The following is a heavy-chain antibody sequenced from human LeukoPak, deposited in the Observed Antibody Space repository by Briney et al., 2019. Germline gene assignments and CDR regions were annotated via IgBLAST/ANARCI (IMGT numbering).Heavy chain of an antibody. CDR2: IRSEPKNFAT. CDR3: FPPNPTPGGNWFDP. Sequence: GGSLRLSCVGFGFGFSDSAIHWVRQAAGKGLEWVGRIRSEPKNFATAYAASVRGRFTISRDDSKNTAYLQMDGLKTEDTALYYVFPPNPTPGGNWFDPWGQEPWSPSPQ. J-gene: IGHJ5*02. D-gene: IGHD2-8*01. V-gene: IGHV3-73*01. CDR1: GFGFSDSA.